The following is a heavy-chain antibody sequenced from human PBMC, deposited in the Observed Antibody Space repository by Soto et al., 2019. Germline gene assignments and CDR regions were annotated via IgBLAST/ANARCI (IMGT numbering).Heavy chain of an antibody. Sequence: GGSLRLSCAASGFSVTSNYMTWVRQAPGKGLECVSVIYAGGNTYYPDSVKGRFTISSDNSKNTLFLQMNNLRAEDTAVYYCARVTTFYDILSSSYALNYFDYWGQGTRVTVSS. CDR1: GFSVTSNY. D-gene: IGHD3-9*01. CDR2: IYAGGNT. V-gene: IGHV3-53*01. CDR3: ARVTTFYDILSSSYALNYFDY. J-gene: IGHJ4*02.